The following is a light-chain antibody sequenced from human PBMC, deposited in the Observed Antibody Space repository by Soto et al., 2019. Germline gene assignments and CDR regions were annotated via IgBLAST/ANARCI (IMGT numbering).Light chain of an antibody. J-gene: IGLJ3*02. CDR2: LNSDGSH. CDR3: QTWGNDIPV. V-gene: IGLV4-69*01. Sequence: QPVLTQSPSASASLGASVKLTCTLSSGHSSYAIAWHQQQPERGPRYLMNLNSDGSHNTGDGIPDRFSGSSSGAERYLTISSLQSEDEPDYYCQTWGNDIPVFGGGTKVTVL. CDR1: SGHSSYA.